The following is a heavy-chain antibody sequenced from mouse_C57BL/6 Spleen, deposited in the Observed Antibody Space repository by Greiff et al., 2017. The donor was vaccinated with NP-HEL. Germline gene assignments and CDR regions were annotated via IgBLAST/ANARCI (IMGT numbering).Heavy chain of an antibody. CDR3: ASHHYYGSSYYFDY. J-gene: IGHJ2*01. Sequence: QVQLQQPGAGSVKPGASVKLSCKASGYTFTSYWMQWVKQRPGQGLEWIGEMECSDSYTNYNQKFKGKATLTVDTSSSTAYMQLSSLTSEDSAVYYCASHHYYGSSYYFDYWGQGTTLTVSS. CDR2: MECSDSYT. CDR1: GYTFTSYW. D-gene: IGHD1-1*01. V-gene: IGHV1-50*01.